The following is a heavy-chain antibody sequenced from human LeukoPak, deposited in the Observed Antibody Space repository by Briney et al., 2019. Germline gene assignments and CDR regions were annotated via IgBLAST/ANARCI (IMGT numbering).Heavy chain of an antibody. CDR2: IYYTGST. D-gene: IGHD2-8*01. Sequence: PSETLSLTCTVAGDSISSSTFYWGWIRQPPGKGLEWIGSIYYTGSTYYNPSLKSRVTVSADTSKNQFSLKLTSVTAADTAVYYCVRDRACSNGVCSYFDYWGQGTVVTVSS. J-gene: IGHJ4*02. V-gene: IGHV4-39*01. CDR1: GDSISSSTFY. CDR3: VRDRACSNGVCSYFDY.